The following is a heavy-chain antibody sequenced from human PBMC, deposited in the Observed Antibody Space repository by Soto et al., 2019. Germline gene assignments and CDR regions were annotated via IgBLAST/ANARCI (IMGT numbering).Heavy chain of an antibody. Sequence: PGGSLRLSCAASGFTFSNAWMNWVRQAPGKGLEWVGRIKSKTDGGTTDYAAPVKGRFTISRDDSKNTLYLQMNSLKTEDTAVYYCVGRYFDWFPGGSFDYWGQGTLVTVYS. CDR1: GFTFSNAW. D-gene: IGHD3-9*01. CDR3: VGRYFDWFPGGSFDY. CDR2: IKSKTDGGTT. V-gene: IGHV3-15*07. J-gene: IGHJ4*02.